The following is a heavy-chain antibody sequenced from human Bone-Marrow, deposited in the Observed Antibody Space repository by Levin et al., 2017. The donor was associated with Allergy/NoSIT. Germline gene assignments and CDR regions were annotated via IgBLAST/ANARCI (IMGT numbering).Heavy chain of an antibody. Sequence: GESLKISCAASGFTLSSYWMHWVRQAPGKGLGWVPRINSDGSSTNYADSVKGRFTISRDNAKNTLYLQMNSLRAEDTAVYYCARGGASYSNYVPYWGQGTLVTVSS. V-gene: IGHV3-74*01. CDR1: GFTLSSYW. CDR3: ARGGASYSNYVPY. D-gene: IGHD4-11*01. CDR2: INSDGSST. J-gene: IGHJ4*02.